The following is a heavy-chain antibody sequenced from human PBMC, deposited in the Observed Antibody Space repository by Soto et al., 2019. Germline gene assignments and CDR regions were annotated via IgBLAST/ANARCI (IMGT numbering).Heavy chain of an antibody. CDR2: IYYTGST. CDR1: GGSISHCY. D-gene: IGHD3-3*01. J-gene: IGHJ6*02. Sequence: SETLSLTWPVSGGSISHCYWSWSRQPPGMGLEWSGYIYYTGSTNYYPSLKIRVAILVDTSKNQFSLRLSSVITADTAVYYCARRNYDFWTLGVCGQGPSVTVSS. CDR3: ARRNYDFWTLGV. V-gene: IGHV4-59*01.